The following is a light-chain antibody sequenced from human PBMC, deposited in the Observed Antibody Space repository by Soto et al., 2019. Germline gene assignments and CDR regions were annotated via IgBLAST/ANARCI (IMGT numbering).Light chain of an antibody. V-gene: IGKV1-39*01. Sequence: DIQMTQSPSSLSASVGDRVTITCRASQSINSYLNWYQQKPGRAPKLLIYAASSLQGGVPSRFSGSGSGTDFTLTISSLQPEDIATYYCQQYESIVIFGQGTRLEIK. CDR2: AAS. CDR3: QQYESIVI. J-gene: IGKJ5*01. CDR1: QSINSY.